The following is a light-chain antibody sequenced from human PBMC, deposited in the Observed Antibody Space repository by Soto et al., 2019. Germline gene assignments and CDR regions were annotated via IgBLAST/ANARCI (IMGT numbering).Light chain of an antibody. CDR3: LQDINYPWT. CDR1: QSISRW. J-gene: IGKJ1*01. Sequence: IQITQSPSSLSASVGDTVTITCRASQSISRWLAWYQQKPGKPPKVLIYGASNLQSGVPPRFSGSGSGTDFTLAISSLQPEDSATYYCLQDINYPWTFGQGTKVDNK. V-gene: IGKV1-6*01. CDR2: GAS.